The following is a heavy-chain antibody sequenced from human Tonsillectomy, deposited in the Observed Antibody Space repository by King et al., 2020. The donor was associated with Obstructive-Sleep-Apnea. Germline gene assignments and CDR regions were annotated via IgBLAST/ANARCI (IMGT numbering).Heavy chain of an antibody. Sequence: QLQESGPGLVKPSETLSLTCTVSGGSISSSSYWGWIRQPPGKGLEWIGHIYYSGSTYYNPSLKSRVTISLDTSKNQFSLELKSVTAADTAVYYCARSDRDIAMGLFDYWGQGTLVTVSS. CDR3: ARSDRDIAMGLFDY. CDR2: IYYSGST. CDR1: GGSISSSSY. V-gene: IGHV4-39*07. J-gene: IGHJ4*02. D-gene: IGHD5-18*01.